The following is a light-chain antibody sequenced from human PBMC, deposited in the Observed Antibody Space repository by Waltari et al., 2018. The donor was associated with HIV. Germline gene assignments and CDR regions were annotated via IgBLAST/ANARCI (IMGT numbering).Light chain of an antibody. V-gene: IGLV1-47*01. CDR1: HSNIGSNY. J-gene: IGLJ3*02. CDR3: AAWDDSLGGLWV. CDR2: RHD. Sequence: QSVLTQPPSASGTPGQRVTISCSGHHSNIGSNYVYWYHHPPGTAPKLLLYRHDQRPSGVPDRFSASKAGTSASLASSGLRSEDEADYHCAAWDDSLGGLWVFGGGTKLTVL.